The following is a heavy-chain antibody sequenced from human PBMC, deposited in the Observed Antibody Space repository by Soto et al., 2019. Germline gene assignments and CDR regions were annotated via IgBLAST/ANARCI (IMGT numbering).Heavy chain of an antibody. CDR1: GGTFSSYA. CDR2: LIPIFGTA. J-gene: IGHJ4*02. CDR3: ARLYYYDSSGYYPSRYFDY. V-gene: IGHV1-69*01. Sequence: QVQLVQSGAEVKKPGSSVKVSCKASGGTFSSYAISWVRQAPGQGLEWMGGLIPIFGTANYAQKFQGRVTITADESTSTGYMELSSLRSEDTAVYYCARLYYYDSSGYYPSRYFDYWGQGTLVTVSS. D-gene: IGHD3-22*01.